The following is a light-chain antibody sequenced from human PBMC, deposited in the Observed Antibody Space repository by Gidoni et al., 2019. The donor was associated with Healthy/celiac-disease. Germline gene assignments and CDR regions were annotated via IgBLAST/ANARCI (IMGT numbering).Light chain of an antibody. CDR1: QSISSW. V-gene: IGKV1-5*03. CDR3: QQYNSYSQGT. CDR2: KAS. J-gene: IGKJ2*01. Sequence: DIQMTQSPSTLSASVGDRVTITCRASQSISSWLAWYQQKPGKAPKLLIYKASSLESGVPSRFSGSGSGTVFTLTISSLQPDDFATYYCQQYNSYSQGTFGQGTKLEIK.